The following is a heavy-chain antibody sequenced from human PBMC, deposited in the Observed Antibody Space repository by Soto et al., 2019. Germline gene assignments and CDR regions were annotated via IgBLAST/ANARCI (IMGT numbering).Heavy chain of an antibody. CDR3: ATYGGDSGGFEYFKY. Sequence: EVQLLESGGGLVQHVGSLRLSCAASGLTFSSYGMTWVRQAPGKGLEWVSAISGSGDTYNVDSLKGRFTISRDNSKSTLFLQMNSLRAEDTAVYYCATYGGDSGGFEYFKYWGQGTLVTVSS. CDR1: GLTFSSYG. V-gene: IGHV3-23*01. J-gene: IGHJ1*01. D-gene: IGHD2-21*02. CDR2: ISGSGDT.